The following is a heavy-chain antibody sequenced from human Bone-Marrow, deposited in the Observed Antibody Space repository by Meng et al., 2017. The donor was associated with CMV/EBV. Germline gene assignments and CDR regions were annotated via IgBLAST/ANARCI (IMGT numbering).Heavy chain of an antibody. J-gene: IGHJ4*02. D-gene: IGHD3-3*01. CDR3: ARGDFWSGYPFDY. V-gene: IGHV4-59*01. CDR1: GGSISSYY. Sequence: SETLSLTCTVSGGSISSYYWSWIRQPPGKGLEWIGYIYYSGNTNYNPSLKSRVTISVDTSKNQFSLKLSSVTAADTAVYYCARGDFWSGYPFDYWGQGTLVTVSS. CDR2: IYYSGNT.